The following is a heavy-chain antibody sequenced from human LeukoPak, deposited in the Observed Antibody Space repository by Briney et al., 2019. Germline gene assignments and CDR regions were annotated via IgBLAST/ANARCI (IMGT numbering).Heavy chain of an antibody. D-gene: IGHD3-10*01. Sequence: SETLSLTCAVYGGSFSDYYWSWIRQPPGKGLEWIGEINHSGSTDYNPSLKSRVTISVDTSKNQFSLKLSSVTAADTAVYYCARGRGGSGSYYGNWFAPWGQGTLVTVSS. CDR2: INHSGST. V-gene: IGHV4-34*01. J-gene: IGHJ5*02. CDR3: ARGRGGSGSYYGNWFAP. CDR1: GGSFSDYY.